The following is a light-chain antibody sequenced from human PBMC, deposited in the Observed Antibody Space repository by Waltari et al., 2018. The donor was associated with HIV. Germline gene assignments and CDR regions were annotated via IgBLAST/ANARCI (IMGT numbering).Light chain of an antibody. V-gene: IGLV1-47*01. Sequence: QSALIQPPSASGNPGQRVTTSCSGRSSNIGSKYANWYRQLPGPVPHLLIHRNKRRPAVVPHRFSCSESSTSSALAIIGLRSDDEAADYCSACYDSLSAFCVFGGGTKLTVL. CDR2: RNK. CDR3: SACYDSLSAFCV. J-gene: IGLJ3*02. CDR1: SSNIGSKY.